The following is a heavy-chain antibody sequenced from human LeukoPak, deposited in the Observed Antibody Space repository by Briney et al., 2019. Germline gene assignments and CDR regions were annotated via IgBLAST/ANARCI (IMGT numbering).Heavy chain of an antibody. CDR1: GGSFSGYY. D-gene: IGHD3-10*01. J-gene: IGHJ4*02. CDR2: INHSGST. CDR3: ARLYYYGSGSY. V-gene: IGHV4-34*01. Sequence: SETLSLTCAVYGGSFSGYYWSWSRQPPGKGLEWIGEINHSGSTNYNPSLKSRVTISVDTSKNQFSLKLSSVTAADTAVYYCARLYYYGSGSYWGQGTLVTVSS.